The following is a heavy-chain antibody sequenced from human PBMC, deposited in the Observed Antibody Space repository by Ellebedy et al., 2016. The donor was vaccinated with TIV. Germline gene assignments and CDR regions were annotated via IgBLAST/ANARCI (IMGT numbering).Heavy chain of an antibody. J-gene: IGHJ4*02. CDR2: IYYSGST. V-gene: IGHV4-39*01. CDR1: GGSISRSSYY. D-gene: IGHD3-22*01. Sequence: MPSETLSLTCTVSGGSISRSSYYLVWIRQPLGKRLVWIGCIYYSGSTYYNPSLKSRITISVDTSKNQFSLKLSHVTAADTAVYYCARQRYYNSSGYYHAYFDYWGQGTLVTVSS. CDR3: ARQRYYNSSGYYHAYFDY.